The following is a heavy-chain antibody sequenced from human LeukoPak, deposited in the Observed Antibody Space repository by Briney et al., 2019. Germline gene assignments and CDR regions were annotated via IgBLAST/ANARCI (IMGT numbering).Heavy chain of an antibody. CDR3: ATGPSILEWLAFDY. V-gene: IGHV1-24*01. CDR2: FDPEDGET. Sequence: ASVNVSCKGSGYTLTELSMHWVRQAPAKGLEWMGGFDPEDGETIYAQKFQGRVTMTEDTSTATAYMELSSLRSEDTAVYYCATGPSILEWLAFDYWGQGTLVTVSS. CDR1: GYTLTELS. J-gene: IGHJ4*02. D-gene: IGHD3-3*01.